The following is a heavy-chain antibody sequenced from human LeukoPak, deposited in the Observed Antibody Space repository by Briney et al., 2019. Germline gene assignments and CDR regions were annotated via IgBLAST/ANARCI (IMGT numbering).Heavy chain of an antibody. J-gene: IGHJ4*02. CDR3: AKDDGDYAKGYYFDY. CDR2: ISHDGNSK. Sequence: GRSLRLSCAASGFTLSTCGMHWVRQAPGKGLEWVAMISHDGNSKQYADFAKGRFTISRDNSKNTLYLEMNSLRTEDTAVYHCAKDDGDYAKGYYFDYWGQGTLVTVSS. D-gene: IGHD4-17*01. CDR1: GFTLSTCG. V-gene: IGHV3-30*18.